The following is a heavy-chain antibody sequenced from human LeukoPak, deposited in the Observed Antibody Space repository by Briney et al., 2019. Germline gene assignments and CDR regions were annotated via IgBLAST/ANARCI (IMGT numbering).Heavy chain of an antibody. CDR1: GFTFSSYA. V-gene: IGHV3-9*01. J-gene: IGHJ4*02. CDR3: AKDIGAVAGTTPQGY. CDR2: ISWNSGSI. D-gene: IGHD6-19*01. Sequence: GGSLRLSCAASGFTFSSYAMTWVRQAPGKGLEWVSGISWNSGSIGYADSVKGRFTISRDNAKNSLYLQMNSLRAEDTALYYCAKDIGAVAGTTPQGYWGQGTLVTVSS.